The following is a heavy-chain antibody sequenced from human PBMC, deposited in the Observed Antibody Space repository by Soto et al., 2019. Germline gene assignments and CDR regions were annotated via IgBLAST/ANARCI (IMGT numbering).Heavy chain of an antibody. CDR1: GGSISSSNW. CDR2: IYHSGST. CDR3: ARARDIVVVPAAHYYYYGMDV. Sequence: VSLTCAVSGGSISSSNWWSWVRQPPGKGLEWIGEIYHSGSTNYNPSLKSRVTISVDKSKNQFSLKLSSVTAADTAVYYCARARDIVVVPAAHYYYYGMDVWGQGTTVTVSS. J-gene: IGHJ6*02. V-gene: IGHV4-4*02. D-gene: IGHD2-2*01.